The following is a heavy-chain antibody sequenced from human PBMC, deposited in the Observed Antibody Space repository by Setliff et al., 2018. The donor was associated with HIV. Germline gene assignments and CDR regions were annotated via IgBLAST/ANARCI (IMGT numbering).Heavy chain of an antibody. V-gene: IGHV1-69*05. CDR2: FVPMLGSK. D-gene: IGHD2-21*02. J-gene: IGHJ1*01. Sequence: ASVKVSCKVSGGTFDNYVISWIRQTPGQGLEWMGGFVPMLGSKDYAQKFQGRVTISTDGSFTTAYMELSSLRSEDTAMYYCAHTSLLVTGHFQHWGQGTLVTVSS. CDR1: GGTFDNYV. CDR3: AHTSLLVTGHFQH.